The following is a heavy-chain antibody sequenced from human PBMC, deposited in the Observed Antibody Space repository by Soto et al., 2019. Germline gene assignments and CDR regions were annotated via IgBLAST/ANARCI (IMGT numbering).Heavy chain of an antibody. V-gene: IGHV3-48*02. J-gene: IGHJ4*02. CDR1: GFSFVNYN. D-gene: IGHD3-3*01. CDR2: ITDSSDTV. Sequence: WGSMRLSCVASGFSFVNYNINFFRQAPLKWLEWVSYITDSSDTVHYADSVRGRFTISRDNAESSLYLQMNSLRDEDTAVYFGARDFGHGYYLDYWGRGTLVTVSS. CDR3: ARDFGHGYYLDY.